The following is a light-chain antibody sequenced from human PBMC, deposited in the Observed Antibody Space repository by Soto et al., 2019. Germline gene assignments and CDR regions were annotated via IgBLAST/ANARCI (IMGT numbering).Light chain of an antibody. Sequence: QSVLTQPTSVSGAPGQRVTISCTGNSTNIGADYDVHWYVQFPGTAPKLLIYGDTTRPSGVPDRFSGSKSGTSASLAITGLQAEDEAQYYCQTYDRRLIDVVFGGGTKVTVL. CDR1: STNIGADYD. J-gene: IGLJ2*01. V-gene: IGLV1-40*01. CDR3: QTYDRRLIDVV. CDR2: GDT.